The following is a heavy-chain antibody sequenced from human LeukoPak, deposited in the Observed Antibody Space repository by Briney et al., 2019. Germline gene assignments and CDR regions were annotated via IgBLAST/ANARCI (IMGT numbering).Heavy chain of an antibody. V-gene: IGHV4-59*01. CDR1: GGSITSYY. CDR2: IHYSGST. Sequence: SETLSLTCTVSGGSITSYYWSWIRQPPGKGLECIGYIHYSGSTYYNPSLKSRVTISVDTSKNQFSLKLSSVTAADTAVYYCARVRRDGYNSPDYWGQGTLVTVSS. J-gene: IGHJ4*02. CDR3: ARVRRDGYNSPDY. D-gene: IGHD5-24*01.